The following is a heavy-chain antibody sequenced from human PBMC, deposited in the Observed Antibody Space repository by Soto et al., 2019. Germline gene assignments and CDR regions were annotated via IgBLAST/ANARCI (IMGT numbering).Heavy chain of an antibody. V-gene: IGHV4-4*02. J-gene: IGHJ6*02. CDR2: IYHSGRT. D-gene: IGHD1-26*01. Sequence: SETLSLTCVVSGGSISTTNWWSWVRQPPGKGLEWIGEIYHSGRTNYNPSLKSRVTISVEKSKNQFSLKLSSVTAADTAVYYCAIGATTRYYYGMDVWGQGTTVTVSS. CDR3: AIGATTRYYYGMDV. CDR1: GGSISTTNW.